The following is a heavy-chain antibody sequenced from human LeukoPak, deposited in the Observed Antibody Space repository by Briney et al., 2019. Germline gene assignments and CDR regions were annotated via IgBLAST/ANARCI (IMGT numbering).Heavy chain of an antibody. CDR1: GGSISSYY. V-gene: IGHV4-59*01. CDR3: ARDTYGDYDASGFDY. Sequence: PSETLSLTCTVSGGSISSYYWSWIRQPPGKGLEWIGYIYYSGSTNYNPSLKSRVTISVDTSKKQFSLKLSSVTAADTAVYYCARDTYGDYDASGFDYWGQGTLVTVSS. D-gene: IGHD4-17*01. J-gene: IGHJ4*02. CDR2: IYYSGST.